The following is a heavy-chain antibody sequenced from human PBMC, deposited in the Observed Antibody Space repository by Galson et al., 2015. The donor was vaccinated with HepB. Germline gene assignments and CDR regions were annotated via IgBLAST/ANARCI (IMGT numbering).Heavy chain of an antibody. D-gene: IGHD1-26*01. J-gene: IGHJ5*02. CDR2: ISNDERNK. Sequence: SLRLSCAASGFTLSTYGMHWVRQAPGKGLEWVAVISNDERNKNYADSVKGRFTISRDNSKSTLYLQMNSLRAEDTAVYYCARGVNFGGGATDWFDPWGQGTLVTVSS. CDR3: ARGVNFGGGATDWFDP. CDR1: GFTLSTYG. V-gene: IGHV3-30*03.